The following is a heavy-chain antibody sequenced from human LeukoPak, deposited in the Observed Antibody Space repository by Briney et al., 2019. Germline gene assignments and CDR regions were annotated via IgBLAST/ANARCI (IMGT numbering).Heavy chain of an antibody. CDR3: TRGLLRDGDQYHSTSIDY. CDR2: ISGSGDRT. D-gene: IGHD2-2*01. J-gene: IGHJ4*02. CDR1: GFTFSTHV. V-gene: IGHV3-23*01. Sequence: GGSLRLSCAASGFTFSTHVMHWVRQAPGEGLQWVSTISGSGDRTYFADSLRGRITVSRDNSKSTLYLEMNSLRAEDTAVYFCTRGLLRDGDQYHSTSIDYWGQGSLVTVST.